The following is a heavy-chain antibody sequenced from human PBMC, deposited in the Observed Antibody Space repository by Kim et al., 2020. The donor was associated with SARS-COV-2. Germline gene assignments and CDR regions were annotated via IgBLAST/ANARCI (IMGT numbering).Heavy chain of an antibody. V-gene: IGHV4-34*01. D-gene: IGHD6-13*01. CDR3: ARGPTAAGYYYYYGMDV. Sequence: SETLSLTCAVYGGSFSGYYWSWIRQPPGKGLEWIGEINHSGSTNYNPSLKSRVTISVDTSKNQFSLKLSSVTAADTAVYYCARGPTAAGYYYYYGMDVWGQGTTVTVSS. J-gene: IGHJ6*02. CDR1: GGSFSGYY. CDR2: INHSGST.